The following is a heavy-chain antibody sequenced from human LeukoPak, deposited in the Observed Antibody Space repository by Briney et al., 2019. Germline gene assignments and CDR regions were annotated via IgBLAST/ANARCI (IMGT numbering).Heavy chain of an antibody. CDR3: ATVLRSGNTGFAFAI. CDR1: VFTLSNNF. V-gene: IGHV3-66*02. D-gene: IGHD3-3*01. CDR2: IYPRGTT. J-gene: IGHJ3*02. Sequence: EGSLRLSCAPSVFTLSNNFMTGVRQASRKGLEWVSIIYPRGTTYSSDSVKGRFTISRDDSQNTLYPQLNSLSHDDTALYFCATVLRSGNTGFAFAIWGQGTMVTVSS.